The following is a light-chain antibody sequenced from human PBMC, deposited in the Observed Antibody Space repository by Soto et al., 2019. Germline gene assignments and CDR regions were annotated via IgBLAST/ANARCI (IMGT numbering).Light chain of an antibody. CDR3: ISYTATRTDV. CDR1: SSDVGGYNY. V-gene: IGLV2-14*01. Sequence: QSALTQPASVSGSPGQSITISCTGTSSDVGGYNYVSWYQHHPGKAPKLIISGVSNRPSGVSNRFSGSKSDNTASLTISGLQADDEADYYCISYTATRTDVFGTGTKLTVL. J-gene: IGLJ1*01. CDR2: GVS.